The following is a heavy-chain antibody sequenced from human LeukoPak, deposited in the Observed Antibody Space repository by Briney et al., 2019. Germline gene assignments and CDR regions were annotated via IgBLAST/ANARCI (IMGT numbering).Heavy chain of an antibody. CDR1: GGSVSSGTDH. V-gene: IGHV4-61*01. CDR2: INNSGTT. Sequence: SETLSLTCTVSGGSVSSGTDHWSWIRQPPGKGLEWIGDINNSGTTNYNPSLQSRVTMSVDTSMNQFSLRVTSLTAADTAIYYCAREEFGTYGMDVWAQGTMVTVSS. CDR3: AREEFGTYGMDV. J-gene: IGHJ6*02. D-gene: IGHD3-10*01.